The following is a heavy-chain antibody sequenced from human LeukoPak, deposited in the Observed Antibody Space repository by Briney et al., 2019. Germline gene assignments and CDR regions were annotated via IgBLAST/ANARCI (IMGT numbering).Heavy chain of an antibody. V-gene: IGHV1-18*01. CDR1: GYTFTNYG. Sequence: ASVKVSCKASGYTFTNYGISWVRQAPGHGLEWMGWISAYNGNTNYAQKFQGRVTMTTDTSTSTAYMEVRSLRSDDTAMYYCARQSFGSGSRDDALDIWGQGTMVTVSS. J-gene: IGHJ3*02. CDR3: ARQSFGSGSRDDALDI. CDR2: ISAYNGNT. D-gene: IGHD3-10*01.